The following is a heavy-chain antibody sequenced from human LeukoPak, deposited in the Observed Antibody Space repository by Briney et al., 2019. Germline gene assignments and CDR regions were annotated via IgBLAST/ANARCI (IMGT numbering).Heavy chain of an antibody. Sequence: SETLSLTCTVSGGSIGSSRYSWGWIRQTPGKGLEWIGSIFYTGSTYYNPSLKSRITISQDTSKSQFSLKLRSVTAADTAVYYCARDGGLDTALVTGVFDFWGQGTLVTVSS. V-gene: IGHV4-39*07. J-gene: IGHJ4*02. CDR2: IFYTGST. CDR3: ARDGGLDTALVTGVFDF. D-gene: IGHD5-18*01. CDR1: GGSIGSSRYS.